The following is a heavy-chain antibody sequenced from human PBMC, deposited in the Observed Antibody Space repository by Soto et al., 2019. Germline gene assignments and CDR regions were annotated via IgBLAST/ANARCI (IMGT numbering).Heavy chain of an antibody. CDR2: ISYDGSNK. J-gene: IGHJ6*02. CDR3: AKDYGYYYGSGSYQPYYYYGMDV. Sequence: PGGSLRLSCAASGFTFSSYGMHWVRQAPGKGLEWVAVISYDGSNKYYADSVKGRFTISRDNSKNTLYLQMNSLRAEDTAVYYCAKDYGYYYGSGSYQPYYYYGMDVWGQGTTVTVSS. V-gene: IGHV3-30*18. CDR1: GFTFSSYG. D-gene: IGHD3-10*01.